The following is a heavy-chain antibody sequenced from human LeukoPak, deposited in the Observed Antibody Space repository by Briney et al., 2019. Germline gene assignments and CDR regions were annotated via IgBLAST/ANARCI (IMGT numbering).Heavy chain of an antibody. J-gene: IGHJ4*02. CDR3: AREGGSYSEMGFDY. CDR2: IYYSGST. V-gene: IGHV4-31*03. D-gene: IGHD1-26*01. Sequence: SETLSLTCTVSGGSISSGGYYWSWIRQHPGKGLEWIGYIYYSGSTYYNPSLKSRVTISVDTSKNQFSLKLSSVTAADTAVYYCAREGGSYSEMGFDYWGQGTLVTVSS. CDR1: GGSISSGGYY.